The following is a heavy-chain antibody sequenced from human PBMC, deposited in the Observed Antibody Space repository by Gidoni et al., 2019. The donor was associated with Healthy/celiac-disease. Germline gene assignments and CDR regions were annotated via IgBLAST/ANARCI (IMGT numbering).Heavy chain of an antibody. D-gene: IGHD2-15*01. J-gene: IGHJ6*02. Sequence: EVQLVESGGGLVQPGRSLRLSCAASGLTFDDYAMHWVRQAPGKGLEWVSGISWNSGSIGYADSVKGRFTISRDNAKNSLYLQMNSLRAEDTALYYCAKDLYGSGGSCYSYGMDVWGQGTTVTVSS. CDR3: AKDLYGSGGSCYSYGMDV. CDR2: ISWNSGSI. CDR1: GLTFDDYA. V-gene: IGHV3-9*01.